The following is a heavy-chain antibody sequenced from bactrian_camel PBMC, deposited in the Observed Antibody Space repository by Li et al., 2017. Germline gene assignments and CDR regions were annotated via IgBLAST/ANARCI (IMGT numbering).Heavy chain of an antibody. V-gene: IGHV3S53*01. CDR2: IDSDGET. D-gene: IGHD2*01. J-gene: IGHJ4*01. Sequence: VQLVESGGGSVQAGGSLRLSCAYSRDTYSVYCMGWFRQVSGKEREGVASIDSDGETTYADSVKGRFTISRDNAKNSVYLQMNSLKLEDTAMYYCAADFGPYCSGSYLARRANFEGQGTQVTVS. CDR1: RDTYSVYC.